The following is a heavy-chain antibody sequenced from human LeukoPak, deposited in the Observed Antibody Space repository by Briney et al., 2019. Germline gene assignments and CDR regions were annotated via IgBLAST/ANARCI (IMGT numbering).Heavy chain of an antibody. D-gene: IGHD5-12*01. CDR1: GGSISSSSYY. V-gene: IGHV4-39*01. CDR3: ARRRGYSGYDQYYFDY. Sequence: SETLSLTCTVSGGSISSSSYYWGWIRQPPGKGLEWIGSIYYSGSTYYNPSPKSRVTISVDTSKNQFSLKLSSVTAADTAVYYCARRRGYSGYDQYYFDYWGQGTLVTVSS. CDR2: IYYSGST. J-gene: IGHJ4*02.